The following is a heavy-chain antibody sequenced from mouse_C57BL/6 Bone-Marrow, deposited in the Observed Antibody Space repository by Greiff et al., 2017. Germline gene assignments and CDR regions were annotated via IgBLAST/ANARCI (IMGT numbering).Heavy chain of an antibody. CDR1: GYSITSGYY. D-gene: IGHD2-4*01. Sequence: EVQLQQSGPGLVKPSQSLSLTCSVTGYSITSGYYWNWIRQFPGNKLEWMGYISYDGSNNYNPSLKNRISITRDTSQNQFFLKLNSVTTEDTATYYCASSTMITTEVAYWGQGTLVTVSA. V-gene: IGHV3-6*01. J-gene: IGHJ3*01. CDR3: ASSTMITTEVAY. CDR2: ISYDGSN.